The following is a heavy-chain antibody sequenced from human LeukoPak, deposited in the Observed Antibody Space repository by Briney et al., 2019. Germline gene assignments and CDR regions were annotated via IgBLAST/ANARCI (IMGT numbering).Heavy chain of an antibody. Sequence: GGSLRLSCEASGFTFSTYWMHWVGQTPGKGLVWVSRISRDGTTTTYADSVKGRFTISRDNAKNTLYLEMNSLRAEDTAVYFCARDGVGASHDYWGQGTLVTVSS. D-gene: IGHD1-26*01. CDR3: ARDGVGASHDY. CDR2: ISRDGTTT. CDR1: GFTFSTYW. J-gene: IGHJ4*02. V-gene: IGHV3-74*01.